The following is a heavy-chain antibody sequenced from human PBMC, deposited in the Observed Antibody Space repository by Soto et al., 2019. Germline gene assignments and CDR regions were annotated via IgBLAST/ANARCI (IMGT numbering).Heavy chain of an antibody. CDR3: ARGEVGGFGRKRNWLDP. J-gene: IGHJ5*02. V-gene: IGHV4-59*01. CDR2: IYYSGST. D-gene: IGHD3-10*01. CDR1: GGSISIYY. Sequence: SETLSLTCTVSGGSISIYYWSLIRQPPGKGLEWIGYIYYSGSTNYNPSLKSRVTISVDTSKNQFSLKLSSVTTADTAVYYSARGEVGGFGRKRNWLDPWDQGTLVTLSS.